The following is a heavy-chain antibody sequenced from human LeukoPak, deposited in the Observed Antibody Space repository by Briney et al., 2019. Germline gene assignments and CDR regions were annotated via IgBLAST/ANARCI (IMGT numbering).Heavy chain of an antibody. V-gene: IGHV3-74*01. Sequence: PGGSLRLSCAASGFTFSSYWMHWVRQAPGKGLVWVSGINSDGSSTSYADSVKGRFTISRDNAKNTLYLQMNSLRAEDTAVYYCARDRRYDFWVLDYWGQGTLVTVSS. CDR3: ARDRRYDFWVLDY. CDR1: GFTFSSYW. D-gene: IGHD3-3*01. J-gene: IGHJ4*02. CDR2: INSDGSST.